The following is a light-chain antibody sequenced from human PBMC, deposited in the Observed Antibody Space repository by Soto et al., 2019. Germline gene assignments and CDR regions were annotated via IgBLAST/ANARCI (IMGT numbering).Light chain of an antibody. CDR3: SSYTTVPSPQWV. Sequence: QSALTQPASVSGSPGQSITIPCSGRSSDLGGLNYVSWYQQHPGKVPKLIIYKVDNRPSGISDRFSASKSGNTASLTISGLQAEDEDHYYCSSYTTVPSPQWVFAGGTKVTVL. CDR1: SSDLGGLNY. V-gene: IGLV2-14*01. CDR2: KVD. J-gene: IGLJ3*02.